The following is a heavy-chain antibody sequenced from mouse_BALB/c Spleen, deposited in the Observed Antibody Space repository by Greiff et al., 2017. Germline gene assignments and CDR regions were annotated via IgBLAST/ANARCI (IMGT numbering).Heavy chain of an antibody. D-gene: IGHD4-1*02. CDR1: GFSLSRYS. Sequence: VQRVESGPGLVAPSQSLSITCTVSGFSLSRYSVHWVRQPPGKGLEWLGMIWGGGSTDYNSALKYRLSISKDNSKSQVFLKMNSLQTDDTAMYYCARKFQLGRNAMDYWGQGTSVTVSS. J-gene: IGHJ4*01. CDR3: ARKFQLGRNAMDY. V-gene: IGHV2-6-4*01. CDR2: IWGGGST.